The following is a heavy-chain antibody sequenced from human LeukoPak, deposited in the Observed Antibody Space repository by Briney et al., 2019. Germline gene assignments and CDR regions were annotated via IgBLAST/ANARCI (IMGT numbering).Heavy chain of an antibody. CDR1: GGSVSSGSYY. V-gene: IGHV4-61*01. Sequence: SEPLSLTCTVSGGSVSSGSYYWSWIRQPPGKRLEWIGYIYYSGSTNYNPSLKSPVTISVDTSKNQFSLKLSSVTAADTAVYYCATGPRGITMVRGVPLWFYYYYGMDVWGKGTTVTVSS. J-gene: IGHJ6*04. CDR3: ATGPRGITMVRGVPLWFYYYYGMDV. D-gene: IGHD3-10*01. CDR2: IYYSGST.